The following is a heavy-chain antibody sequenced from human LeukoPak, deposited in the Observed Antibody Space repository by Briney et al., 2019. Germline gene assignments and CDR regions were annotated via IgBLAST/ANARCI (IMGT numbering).Heavy chain of an antibody. V-gene: IGHV7-4-1*02. J-gene: IGHJ4*02. Sequence: ASVKVPCKASGYTFTSYDINWVRQATGQGLEWMGWIHPSTGNPTYAQGFTGRVVFSLDTSVSTTYLQISSLKAEDTAVYFCARAFQSLGGLSLPDYWGQGTLLTVSS. CDR3: ARAFQSLGGLSLPDY. CDR2: IHPSTGNP. D-gene: IGHD3-16*02. CDR1: GYTFTSYD.